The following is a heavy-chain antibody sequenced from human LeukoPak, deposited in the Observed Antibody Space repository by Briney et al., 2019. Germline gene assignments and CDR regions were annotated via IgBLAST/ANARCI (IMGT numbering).Heavy chain of an antibody. J-gene: IGHJ4*02. V-gene: IGHV4-34*01. D-gene: IGHD3-10*01. CDR3: AANSADYNTLGSSYKV. CDR2: INHSGST. Sequence: PSETLSLTCAVYGGSFSGYYWSWIRQPPGKGLEWIGEINHSGSTNYNLSLKSRVTISIDTSKNQFSLKLSSVTAADTAVFYCAANSADYNTLGSSYKVWGQGTLVTVSS. CDR1: GGSFSGYY.